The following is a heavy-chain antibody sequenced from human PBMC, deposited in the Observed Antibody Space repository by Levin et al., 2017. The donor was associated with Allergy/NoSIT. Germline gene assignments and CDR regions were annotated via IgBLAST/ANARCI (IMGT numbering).Heavy chain of an antibody. D-gene: IGHD6-19*01. V-gene: IGHV3-72*01. Sequence: GGSLRLSCAASGFPFSDHYMDWVRQAPGKGLEWVGRTRNKVDTYATEYAALVKGRFTISRDDSKNSLYLQMNGLKTEDTAVYYCAREGYSSGWPFDYGLDVWGRGTTVTVSS. J-gene: IGHJ6*02. CDR2: TRNKVDTYAT. CDR3: AREGYSSGWPFDYGLDV. CDR1: GFPFSDHY.